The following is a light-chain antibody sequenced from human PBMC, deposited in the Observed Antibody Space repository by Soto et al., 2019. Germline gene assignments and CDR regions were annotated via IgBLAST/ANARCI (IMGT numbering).Light chain of an antibody. CDR2: DAS. CDR1: QSISYW. J-gene: IGKJ1*01. Sequence: DIQMTQSPSTLSASEGDRVTITCRASQSISYWLAWYQQKPGKAPDLLIYDASTLESGVPSRFSGSGSGTEFTLTISSLQPDDFATYYCQQYNTYPWTFGQGTKVDIK. V-gene: IGKV1-5*01. CDR3: QQYNTYPWT.